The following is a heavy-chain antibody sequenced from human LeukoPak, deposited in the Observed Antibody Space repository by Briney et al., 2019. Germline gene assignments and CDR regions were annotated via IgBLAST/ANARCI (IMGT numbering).Heavy chain of an antibody. CDR3: ARGGYGDQDY. CDR1: GGSFSGYY. J-gene: IGHJ4*02. D-gene: IGHD4-17*01. CDR2: INHSGST. V-gene: IGHV4-34*01. Sequence: SETLSLTCAVYGGSFSGYYWSWIRQPPGKGLEWIGEINHSGSTNYNPSLKSRVTISVDTSKNQFSLKLSSVTAADTAVYYCARGGYGDQDYWGQGTLVTVSS.